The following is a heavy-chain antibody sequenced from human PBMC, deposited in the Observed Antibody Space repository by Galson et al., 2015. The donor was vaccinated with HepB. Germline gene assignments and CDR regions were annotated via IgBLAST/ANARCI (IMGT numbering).Heavy chain of an antibody. CDR2: ITPLFGTA. CDR3: AREGIAAAANPVDY. V-gene: IGHV1-69*13. Sequence: SVKVSCKASGGTFSRHTFSWVRQAPGQGLEWMGGITPLFGTAKYAQKFQGRVTITADESTSRVYMDVSNLRPEYTAVYYCAREGIAAAANPVDYWCQGTLVTVSS. D-gene: IGHD6-13*01. J-gene: IGHJ4*02. CDR1: GGTFSRHT.